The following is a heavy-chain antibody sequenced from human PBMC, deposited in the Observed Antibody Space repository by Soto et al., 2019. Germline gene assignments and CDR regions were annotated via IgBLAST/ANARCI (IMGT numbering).Heavy chain of an antibody. CDR3: AGDHHSYYDTSGYYTYFDF. V-gene: IGHV4-61*01. J-gene: IGHJ4*02. Sequence: SETLSLTCTVSGGSVNTAPYHWSWIRQSPRNGLEWIGNIYYTGSTNYNPSFESRVAISFDTSNNQFSLRLTSLTAADTAVYFCAGDHHSYYDTSGYYTYFDFWGQGTLVTVSS. CDR1: GGSVNTAPYH. CDR2: IYYTGST. D-gene: IGHD3-22*01.